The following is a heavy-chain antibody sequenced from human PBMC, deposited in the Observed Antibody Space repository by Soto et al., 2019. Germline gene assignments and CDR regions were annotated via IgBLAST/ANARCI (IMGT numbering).Heavy chain of an antibody. CDR2: ISDDSSYI. J-gene: IGHJ1*01. CDR1: GFMFSAYT. Sequence: GGSLRLSCAASGFMFSAYTMNWVRQAPGKGLEWLSSISDDSSYIDYADSLRGRFTVSRDNARNSLYLQIDSLGDEDTAVYYCATPYYFNHWGPGTLVTVSS. CDR3: ATPYYFNH. D-gene: IGHD3-16*01. V-gene: IGHV3-21*06.